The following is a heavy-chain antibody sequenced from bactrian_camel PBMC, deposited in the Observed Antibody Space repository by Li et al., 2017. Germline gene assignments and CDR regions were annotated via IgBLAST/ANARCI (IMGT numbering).Heavy chain of an antibody. CDR2: IAYDGWVS. D-gene: IGHD4*01. CDR1: GFQFSDYP. Sequence: DVQLVESGGGQVQPGGSLRLSCIASGFQFSDYPMSWVRQAPGKDLEWLAQIAYDGWVSRYNDPAKGRFTISRDNAKPTMYLQMDNLQPEDTAIYYCAFAPGFTLWRGFLDADVHKFWGRGTQVTVS. CDR3: AFAPGFTLWRGFLDADVHKF. J-gene: IGHJ4*01. V-gene: IGHV3S42*01.